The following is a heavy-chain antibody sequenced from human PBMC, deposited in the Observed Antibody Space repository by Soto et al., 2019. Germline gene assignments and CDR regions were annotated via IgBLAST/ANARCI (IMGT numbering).Heavy chain of an antibody. D-gene: IGHD5-18*01. V-gene: IGHV1-69*06. CDR1: GGTFSSYA. Sequence: SVKVSCKASGGTFSSYAISWVRQAPGQGLEWMGGIIPIFGTANYAQKFQGRVTITADKSTSTAYMELSSLRSEDTAVYYCARKIYSTLRNNWFDPWGQGTRVTVS. CDR2: IIPIFGTA. CDR3: ARKIYSTLRNNWFDP. J-gene: IGHJ5*02.